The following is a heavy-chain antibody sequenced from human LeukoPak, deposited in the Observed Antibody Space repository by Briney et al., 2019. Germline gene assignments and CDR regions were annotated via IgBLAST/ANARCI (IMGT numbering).Heavy chain of an antibody. CDR1: GGSISSGDYY. V-gene: IGHV4-30-4*08. CDR3: ASTIFGVVANYFDY. D-gene: IGHD3-3*01. CDR2: IYYSGST. Sequence: SETLSLTCTVSGGSISSGDYYWSWIRQPPGKGLEWIGYIYYSGSTYYNPSLKSRVTISVDTSKNQFSLKLSSVTAADTSVYYCASTIFGVVANYFDYWGQGTLVTVSS. J-gene: IGHJ4*02.